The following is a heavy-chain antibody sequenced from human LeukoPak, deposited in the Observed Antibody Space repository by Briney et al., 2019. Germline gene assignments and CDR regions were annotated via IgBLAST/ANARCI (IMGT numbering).Heavy chain of an antibody. D-gene: IGHD2-2*01. Sequence: SVKVSCKASGGTFSSYAISWVRQAPGQGLEWMGRIIPILGIANYAQKFQGRVTITADKSTSTAYMELSSLRSEDTAVYYCARTRDNYYYMDVWGKGTTVTVSS. J-gene: IGHJ6*03. CDR1: GGTFSSYA. CDR3: ARTRDNYYYMDV. CDR2: IIPILGIA. V-gene: IGHV1-69*04.